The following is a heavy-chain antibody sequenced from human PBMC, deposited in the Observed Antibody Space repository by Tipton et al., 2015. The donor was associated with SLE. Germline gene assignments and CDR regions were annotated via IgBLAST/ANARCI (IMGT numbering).Heavy chain of an antibody. Sequence: SLRLSCAASGFTFDVYAMHWVRQGPGKGLEWVSGISGSGTSTHYVDSVRGRFTISRDNSKNMLYLEMNSLRAEDTAVYYCGKSRGYGETNYWGQGTLVTVSS. CDR3: GKSRGYGETNY. V-gene: IGHV3-23*01. D-gene: IGHD4-17*01. CDR1: GFTFDVYA. CDR2: ISGSGTST. J-gene: IGHJ4*02.